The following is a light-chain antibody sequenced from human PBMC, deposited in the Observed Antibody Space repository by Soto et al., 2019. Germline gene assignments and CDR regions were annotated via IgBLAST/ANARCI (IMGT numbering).Light chain of an antibody. V-gene: IGLV2-14*01. Sequence: QSALTQPASVSGSPGQSITISCTGTSSDVGGYNYVSWYQQQPGKAPKLMIYEVSNRPSGVSNRLSGSKSGITASLTISGLQDEDEADYYCSSYTVSDTLVVFGGGTKLTVL. CDR1: SSDVGGYNY. CDR3: SSYTVSDTLVV. CDR2: EVS. J-gene: IGLJ2*01.